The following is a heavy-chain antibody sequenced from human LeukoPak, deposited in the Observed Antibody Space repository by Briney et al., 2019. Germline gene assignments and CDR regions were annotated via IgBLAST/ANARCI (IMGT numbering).Heavy chain of an antibody. CDR1: GGSFSGYY. V-gene: IGHV4-34*01. Sequence: SETLSLTCAVYGGSFSGYYWSWIRQPPGKGLEWIGEINHSGSTNYNPSLKSRVTISVDTSKNQFSLKLSSVTAADTAVYYCARAHPEEVPESPYDIAPHFDYWGQGTLVTVSS. CDR3: ARAHPEEVPESPYDIAPHFDY. CDR2: INHSGST. D-gene: IGHD3-9*01. J-gene: IGHJ4*02.